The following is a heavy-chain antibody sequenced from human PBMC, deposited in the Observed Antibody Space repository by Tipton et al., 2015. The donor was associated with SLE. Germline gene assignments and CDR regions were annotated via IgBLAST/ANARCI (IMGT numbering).Heavy chain of an antibody. D-gene: IGHD5-24*01. J-gene: IGHJ4*02. V-gene: IGHV4-31*03. CDR2: IDHSGSN. CDR3: ARGGARDFESWRQSATVFDF. CDR1: GGSINSGDYY. Sequence: TLSLTCTVSGGSINSGDYYWSWIRQPPGKGLEWIGYIDHSGSNYYTPSLKSRIIISVDTSKNQFSLKVTSATAADTAVYYCARGGARDFESWRQSATVFDFWGQGTLVTVSS.